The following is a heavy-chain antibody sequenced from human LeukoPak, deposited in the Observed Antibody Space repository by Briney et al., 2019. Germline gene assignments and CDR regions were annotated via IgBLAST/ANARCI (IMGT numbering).Heavy chain of an antibody. V-gene: IGHV4-4*02. Sequence: PSGTLSLTCDVSGGSISNNNWWSWVRQPPGKGLEWIGEIYHSGSTNYNPSLKSRVTISVDKSKNQFSLKLSSVTAADTAVYYCARCRMATINYYYYGMDVWGQGTTVTVSS. J-gene: IGHJ6*02. CDR2: IYHSGST. CDR3: ARCRMATINYYYYGMDV. D-gene: IGHD5-24*01. CDR1: GGSISNNNW.